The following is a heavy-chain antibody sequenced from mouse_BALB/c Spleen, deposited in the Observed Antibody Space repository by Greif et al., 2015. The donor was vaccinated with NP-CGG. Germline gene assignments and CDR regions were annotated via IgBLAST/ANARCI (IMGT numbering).Heavy chain of an antibody. D-gene: IGHD2-14*01. Sequence: VQLQQSGPGLVQPSQSLSITCTVSGFSLTSYGVHWVRQSPGKGLEWLGVIWSGGSTDYNAAFISRLSISKDNSKSQVFFKMNSLQANDTAIYYCARSSLAYRYDGSYAMDYWGQGTSVTVSS. J-gene: IGHJ4*01. CDR3: ARSSLAYRYDGSYAMDY. V-gene: IGHV2-2*02. CDR1: GFSLTSYG. CDR2: IWSGGST.